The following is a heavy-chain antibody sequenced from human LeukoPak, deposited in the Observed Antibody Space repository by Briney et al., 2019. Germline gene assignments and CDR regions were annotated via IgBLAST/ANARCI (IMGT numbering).Heavy chain of an antibody. CDR2: INPNSGGT. CDR3: ARVLARYGNLNY. D-gene: IGHD1-14*01. Sequence: ASVKVSCKASGYTFTSYYIHWVRQAPGQGLEWMGWINPNSGGTNYTQKFQGRVTMTRDTSISTAYLELNRLTSDDTAVYYCARVLARYGNLNYWGQGILVTVSS. J-gene: IGHJ4*02. CDR1: GYTFTSYY. V-gene: IGHV1-2*02.